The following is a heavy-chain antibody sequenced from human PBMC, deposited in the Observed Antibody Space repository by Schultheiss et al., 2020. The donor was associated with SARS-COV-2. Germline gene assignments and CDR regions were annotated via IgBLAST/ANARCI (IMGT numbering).Heavy chain of an antibody. J-gene: IGHJ4*02. CDR1: GFAVSSNY. CDR2: INSDGSST. CDR3: ARASGVVVTAIYFDY. V-gene: IGHV3-74*01. D-gene: IGHD2-21*02. Sequence: GGSLRLSCAASGFAVSSNYMTWVRQAPGKGLKCVSRINSDGSSTSYADSVKGRFTISRDNSKNTLYLQMNSLRAEDTAVYYCARASGVVVTAIYFDYWGQGTLVTVSS.